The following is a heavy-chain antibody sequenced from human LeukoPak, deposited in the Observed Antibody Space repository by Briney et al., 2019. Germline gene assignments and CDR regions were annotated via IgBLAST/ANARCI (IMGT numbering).Heavy chain of an antibody. D-gene: IGHD5-12*01. CDR3: ARDFVDIVATTSFDY. CDR2: IYSGGST. V-gene: IGHV3-66*01. J-gene: IGHJ4*02. Sequence: GGSLRLSCAASGFTFSSYSMSWVRQAPGKGLEWVSVIYSGGSTYYADSVKGRFTISRDNAKNSLYLQMNSLRAEDTAVYYCARDFVDIVATTSFDYWGQGTLVTVSS. CDR1: GFTFSSYS.